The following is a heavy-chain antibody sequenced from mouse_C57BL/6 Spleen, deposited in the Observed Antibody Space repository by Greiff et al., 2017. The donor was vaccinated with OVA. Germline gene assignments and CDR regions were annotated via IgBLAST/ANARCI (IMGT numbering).Heavy chain of an antibody. CDR2: ISDGGSYT. CDR3: ARVPSYYGSRRYAMDY. J-gene: IGHJ4*01. CDR1: GFTFSSYA. Sequence: EVKLVESGGGLVKPGGSLKLSCAASGFTFSSYAMSWVRQTPEKRLEWVATISDGGSYTYYPDNVKGRFTISRDNAKNNLYLQMSHLKSEDTAMYYCARVPSYYGSRRYAMDYWGQGTSVTVSS. V-gene: IGHV5-4*03. D-gene: IGHD1-1*01.